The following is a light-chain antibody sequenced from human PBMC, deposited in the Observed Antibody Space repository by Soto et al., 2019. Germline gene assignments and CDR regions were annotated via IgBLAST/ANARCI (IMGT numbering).Light chain of an antibody. CDR2: RNN. J-gene: IGLJ2*01. CDR3: AAWDDSLSGRNVV. Sequence: QPVLTQPPSASGTPGQRVTISCSGSSYNIGSNYVYWYQQLPGTAPKLLIYRNNQRPSGVPDRFSGSKSGTSASLAISGLRSEDEADYYCAAWDDSLSGRNVVFGGGTKLTVL. V-gene: IGLV1-47*01. CDR1: SYNIGSNY.